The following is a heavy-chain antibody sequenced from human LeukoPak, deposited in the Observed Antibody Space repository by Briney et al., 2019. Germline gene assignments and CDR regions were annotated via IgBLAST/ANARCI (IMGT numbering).Heavy chain of an antibody. V-gene: IGHV3-30-3*01. CDR2: ISYDGSNK. CDR1: GFTFSSYA. Sequence: GGSLRLSCAASGFTFSSYAMHWVRQAPGKGLEWVAVISYDGSNKYYADSVKGRFTISRDNSKNTLYLQMNSLRAEDTAVYYCARVKGPSYYYYYGMDVWGQGTTVTVSS. CDR3: ARVKGPSYYYYYGMDV. J-gene: IGHJ6*02.